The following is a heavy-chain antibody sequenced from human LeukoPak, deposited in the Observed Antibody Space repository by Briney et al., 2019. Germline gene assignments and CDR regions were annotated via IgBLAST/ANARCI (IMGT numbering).Heavy chain of an antibody. V-gene: IGHV3-30*18. CDR2: ISFDGSNK. D-gene: IGHD6-13*01. Sequence: SGGSLRLSCAASGFTFRSYDMHWVRQAPGKGLEWVAVISFDGSNKYYADSVKGRFTISRDNSKNTLYLQMNSLRAEDTAVYCCAKPTLYGSSWYFFDYWGQGTLVTVSS. J-gene: IGHJ4*02. CDR3: AKPTLYGSSWYFFDY. CDR1: GFTFRSYD.